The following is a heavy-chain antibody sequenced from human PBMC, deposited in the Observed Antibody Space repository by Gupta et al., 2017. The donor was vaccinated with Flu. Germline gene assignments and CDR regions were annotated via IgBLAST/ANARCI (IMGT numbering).Heavy chain of an antibody. J-gene: IGHJ4*02. V-gene: IGHV3-23*01. CDR3: AKGQPRISDSGTSPLDY. Sequence: EVQLLESGGGLVQPGGSLRLSCAASGFTFSSYAMSWVRQAQGKGLEWVSTISGNSGSAYYADSVKGRFTISRDNSKNTLYLQMNSLRAEDTAAYYCAKGQPRISDSGTSPLDYWGQGTLVTVSS. CDR2: ISGNSGSA. CDR1: GFTFSSYA. D-gene: IGHD1-26*01.